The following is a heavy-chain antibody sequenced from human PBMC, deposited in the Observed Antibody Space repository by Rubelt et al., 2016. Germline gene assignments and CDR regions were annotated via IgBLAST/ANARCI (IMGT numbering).Heavy chain of an antibody. V-gene: IGHV3-11*05. CDR2: ISSSSSYT. J-gene: IGHJ6*02. CDR1: GFTFSSYW. D-gene: IGHD3-16*01. Sequence: QVQLVESGGGVVQPGRSLRLSCAASGFTFSSYWMHWVRQAPGKGLEWVSYISSSSSYTNYADSVKGRFTISRDDAKNSLYLKMNSLRAEDTAVYYCASPTGGDGPVWGQGTTVTVSS. CDR3: ASPTGGDGPV.